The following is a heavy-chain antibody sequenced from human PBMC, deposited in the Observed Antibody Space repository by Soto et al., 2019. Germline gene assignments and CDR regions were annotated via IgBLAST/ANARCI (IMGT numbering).Heavy chain of an antibody. V-gene: IGHV3-30-3*01. CDR3: ARDQAGTTLYYHGMDV. CDR2: ISDDGSNK. J-gene: IGHJ6*02. Sequence: QVQLVESGGGVVQPGRSLRLSCAASGFTFSSYAMHWVRQAPGQGLEWVALISDDGSNKYYADSVKGRFTISRDNSKNTLYLQMNSLRPEDTAVSHCARDQAGTTLYYHGMDVWGQGTTVTVSS. CDR1: GFTFSSYA. D-gene: IGHD1-7*01.